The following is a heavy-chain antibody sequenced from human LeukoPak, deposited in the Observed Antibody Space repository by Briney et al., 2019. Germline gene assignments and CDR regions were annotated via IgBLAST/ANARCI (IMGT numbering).Heavy chain of an antibody. CDR1: GFTFSSYA. D-gene: IGHD6-13*01. V-gene: IGHV3-23*01. CDR2: ISGSGGST. Sequence: PGGSLRLSCAASGFTFSSYAMSWVRQAPGKGLEWVSAISGSGGSTYYADSVRGRFTISRDNSKNTLYLQMNSLRAEDTAVYYCAKDLQQLVPHSWFDPWGQGTLVTVSS. J-gene: IGHJ5*02. CDR3: AKDLQQLVPHSWFDP.